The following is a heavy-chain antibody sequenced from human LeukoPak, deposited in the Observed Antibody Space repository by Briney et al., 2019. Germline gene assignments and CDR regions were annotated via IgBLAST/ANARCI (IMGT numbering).Heavy chain of an antibody. Sequence: GASVKYSCKASGYTFTGYYMHWVREAPGQGLEWMGWISAYNGNTNYAQKLQGRVTMTRDTSTSTVYMELSSLRSEDTAVYYCASLSPSPRGISEVFDYWGQGTLVTVSS. D-gene: IGHD2-2*01. V-gene: IGHV1-18*04. CDR2: ISAYNGNT. CDR3: ASLSPSPRGISEVFDY. J-gene: IGHJ4*02. CDR1: GYTFTGYY.